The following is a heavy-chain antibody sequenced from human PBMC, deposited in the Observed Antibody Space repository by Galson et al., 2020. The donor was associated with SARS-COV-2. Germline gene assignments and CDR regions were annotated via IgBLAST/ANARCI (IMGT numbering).Heavy chain of an antibody. Sequence: GESLKISCLASGFIFNRYAMSWVRQTPAKGLELVSSISNTGGKTYYADSVKGRFTISRDNSRDTVYLHMDSLGSEDTAVYFCVTSPDTSAATTVYWGQGTQVTVSS. CDR1: GFIFNRYA. CDR3: VTSPDTSAATTVY. CDR2: ISNTGGKT. J-gene: IGHJ4*02. D-gene: IGHD5-18*01. V-gene: IGHV3-23*01.